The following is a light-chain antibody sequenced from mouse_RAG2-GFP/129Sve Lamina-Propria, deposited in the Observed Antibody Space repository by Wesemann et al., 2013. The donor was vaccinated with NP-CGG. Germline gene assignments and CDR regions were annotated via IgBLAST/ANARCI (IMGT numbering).Light chain of an antibody. CDR2: WAS. CDR3: QQYSSYPLT. Sequence: DIVMTQSHKFMSTSVGDRVSITCKASQDVGTAVAWYQQKPGQSPKLLIYWASTRHTGVPDRFTGSGSGTDFTLTISIVQSEDLADYFCQQYSSYPLTFGGGTKLEIK. CDR1: QDVGTA. V-gene: IGKV6-23*01. J-gene: IGKJ1*01.